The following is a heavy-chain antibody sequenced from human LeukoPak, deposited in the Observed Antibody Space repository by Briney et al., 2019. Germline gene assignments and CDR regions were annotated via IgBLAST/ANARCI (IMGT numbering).Heavy chain of an antibody. CDR2: INPSGGST. Sequence: ASVKVSCKASGGTFSSYAISWVRQAPGQGLEWMGIINPSGGSTSYAQKFQGRVTMTRDTSTSTVYMELSRLRSDDTAVYYCAREGSYSSSFDPWGQGTLVTVSS. J-gene: IGHJ5*02. D-gene: IGHD6-6*01. V-gene: IGHV1-46*01. CDR1: GGTFSSYA. CDR3: AREGSYSSSFDP.